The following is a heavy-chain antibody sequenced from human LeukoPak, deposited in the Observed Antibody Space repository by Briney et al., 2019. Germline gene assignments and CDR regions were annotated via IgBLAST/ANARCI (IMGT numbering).Heavy chain of an antibody. CDR1: VFSFSSYS. V-gene: IGHV3-48*02. Sequence: GGSLRLSRAASVFSFSSYSINSVRQAPGKGLEWLSYISSSSITIYYPDSVQGRFTISRDNAKNSLFLQMNSLRDADTSVYYCARAVTVVTRGGLVFDYWGQGTLVTVSS. D-gene: IGHD2-21*02. CDR2: ISSSSITI. CDR3: ARAVTVVTRGGLVFDY. J-gene: IGHJ4*02.